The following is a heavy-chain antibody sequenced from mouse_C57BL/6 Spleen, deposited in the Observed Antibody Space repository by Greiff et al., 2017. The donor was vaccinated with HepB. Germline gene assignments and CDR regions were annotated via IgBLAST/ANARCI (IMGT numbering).Heavy chain of an antibody. CDR3: ARGGYYGSSSWFAY. D-gene: IGHD1-1*01. CDR2: FHPYNDDT. Sequence: QVQLKESGAELVKPGASVKMSCKASGYTFTTYPIEWMKQNHGKSLEWIGNFHPYNDDTKYNEKFKGKATLTVEKSSSTVYLELSRLTSDDSAVYYCARGGYYGSSSWFAYWGQGTLVTVSA. J-gene: IGHJ3*01. V-gene: IGHV1-47*01. CDR1: GYTFTTYP.